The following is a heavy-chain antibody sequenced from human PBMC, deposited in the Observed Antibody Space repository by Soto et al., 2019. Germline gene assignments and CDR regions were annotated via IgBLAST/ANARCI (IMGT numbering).Heavy chain of an antibody. CDR2: IYYSGST. J-gene: IGHJ6*02. CDR3: ARVKEGGWLGGLRYGMDV. D-gene: IGHD6-19*01. CDR1: GGSISSYY. Sequence: PSETLSLTCTVSGGSISSYYWSWIRQPPGKGLEWIGYIYYSGSTNYNPSLKSRVTISVDTSKNQFSLKLSSVTAADTAVYYCARVKEGGWLGGLRYGMDVWGQGTTVTVSS. V-gene: IGHV4-59*01.